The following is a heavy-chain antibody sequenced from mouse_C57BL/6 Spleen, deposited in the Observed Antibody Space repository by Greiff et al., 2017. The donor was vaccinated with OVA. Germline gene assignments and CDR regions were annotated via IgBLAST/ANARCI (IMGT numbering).Heavy chain of an antibody. CDR1: GFTFSSYG. CDR2: ISSGGSYT. CDR3: ARHGPHYGSSFAWFAY. Sequence: DVKLVESGGDLVKPGGSLKLSCAASGFTFSSYGMSWVRQTPDKRLEWVATISSGGSYTYYPDSVKGRFTISRDNAKNTLYLQMSSLKSEDTAMYYCARHGPHYGSSFAWFAYWGQGTLVTVSA. J-gene: IGHJ3*01. D-gene: IGHD1-1*01. V-gene: IGHV5-6*02.